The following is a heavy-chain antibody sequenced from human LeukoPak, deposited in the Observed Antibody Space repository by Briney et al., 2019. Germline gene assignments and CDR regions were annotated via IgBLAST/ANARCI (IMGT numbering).Heavy chain of an antibody. CDR1: GYTFISYY. D-gene: IGHD3-10*01. Sequence: ASVKVSCKSSGYTFISYYMYWVRQAPGQGLGWMGIINPSGGSTSYAQKFQGRVTMTRDTSTCTVYMELSSLRSEDTAVYYCARDSGMVRGTVDYWGQGTLVTVSS. CDR3: ARDSGMVRGTVDY. CDR2: INPSGGST. J-gene: IGHJ4*02. V-gene: IGHV1-46*01.